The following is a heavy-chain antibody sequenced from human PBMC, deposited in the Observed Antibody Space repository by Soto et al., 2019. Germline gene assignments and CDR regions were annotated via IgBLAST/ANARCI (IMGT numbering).Heavy chain of an antibody. Sequence: GGSLSLSCAASGFTFSSYWMHWVRQAPGKGLVWVSRINSDGSSTSYADSVKGRFTISRDNAKNTLYLQMNSLRAEDTAVYYCARARPKYYDFWRGPSYDYWGQGTLVTVSS. CDR1: GFTFSSYW. V-gene: IGHV3-74*01. D-gene: IGHD3-3*01. CDR2: INSDGSST. CDR3: ARARPKYYDFWRGPSYDY. J-gene: IGHJ4*02.